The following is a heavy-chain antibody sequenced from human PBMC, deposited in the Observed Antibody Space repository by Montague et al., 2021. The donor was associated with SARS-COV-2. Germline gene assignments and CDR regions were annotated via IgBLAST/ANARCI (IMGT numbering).Heavy chain of an antibody. CDR2: IYYSGST. CDR3: ARTRGYDPLFDF. D-gene: IGHD5-12*01. J-gene: IGHJ4*02. Sequence: ETLSLTCTVSGGSISSNFWSWIRQPPGKGLEWIGYIYYSGSTNYNPSLKGRVTISVDTSKKQFSLQLSSVTAADTAVYYCARTRGYDPLFDFWGQGTLVTVSS. CDR1: GGSISSNF. V-gene: IGHV4-59*01.